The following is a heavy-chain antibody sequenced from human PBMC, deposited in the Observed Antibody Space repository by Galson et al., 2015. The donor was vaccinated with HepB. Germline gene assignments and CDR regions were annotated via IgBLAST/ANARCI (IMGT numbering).Heavy chain of an antibody. D-gene: IGHD3-9*01. CDR2: ISGSGGST. V-gene: IGHV3-23*01. J-gene: IGHJ4*02. Sequence: LRLSCAASGFTFSSYAMSWVRQAPGKGLEWVSAISGSGGSTYYADSVKGRFTISRDNSKNTLYLQMNSLRAEDTAVYYCAKEGVLRYFDWLSPYYFDYWGQGTLVTVSS. CDR1: GFTFSSYA. CDR3: AKEGVLRYFDWLSPYYFDY.